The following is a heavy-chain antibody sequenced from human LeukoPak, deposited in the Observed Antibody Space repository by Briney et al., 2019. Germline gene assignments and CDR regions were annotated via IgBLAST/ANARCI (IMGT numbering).Heavy chain of an antibody. CDR2: IYYSGST. Sequence: QASETLSLTCTVSGGSISSYYWSWIRQPPGKGLEWIGYIYYSGSTNYNPSLKSRVTISVDTSKNQFSLKLSSVTAADTAVYYCARHSSQPGMVTYYYYYYGMDVWGQGTTVTVSS. CDR1: GGSISSYY. J-gene: IGHJ6*02. V-gene: IGHV4-59*08. CDR3: ARHSSQPGMVTYYYYYYGMDV. D-gene: IGHD4-23*01.